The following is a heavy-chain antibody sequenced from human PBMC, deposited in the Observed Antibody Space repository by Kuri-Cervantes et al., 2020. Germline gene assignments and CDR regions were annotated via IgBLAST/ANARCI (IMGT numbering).Heavy chain of an antibody. V-gene: IGHV1-46*01. J-gene: IGHJ3*02. D-gene: IGHD2-21*02. CDR2: INPSGGST. CDR3: ARDRAAIEVTDAFDI. CDR1: GGTFSNYA. Sequence: ASVKVSCKASGGTFSNYAISWVRQAPGQGLEWMGIINPSGGSTSYAQKFQGRVTMTRDTSTSTVYMELSSLRSEDTAVYYCARDRAAIEVTDAFDIWGQGTMVTVSS.